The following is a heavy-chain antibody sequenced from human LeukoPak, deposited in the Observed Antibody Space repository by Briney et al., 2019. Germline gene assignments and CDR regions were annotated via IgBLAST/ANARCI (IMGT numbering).Heavy chain of an antibody. CDR3: ARDLGVAVRPFSLYY. CDR2: INPNSGGT. Sequence: GASVKVSCKASGYTFTSYGISWVRQAPGQGLEWMGWINPNSGGTNYAQKFQGRVTMTRDTSISTAYMELSSLRSDDTAVYYCARDLGVAVRPFSLYYWGQGTQVTVSS. V-gene: IGHV1-2*02. J-gene: IGHJ4*02. D-gene: IGHD6-6*01. CDR1: GYTFTSYG.